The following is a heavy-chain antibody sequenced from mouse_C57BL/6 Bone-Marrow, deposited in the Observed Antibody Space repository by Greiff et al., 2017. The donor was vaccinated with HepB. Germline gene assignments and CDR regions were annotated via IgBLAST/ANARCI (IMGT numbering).Heavy chain of an antibody. CDR2: IYPGSGST. J-gene: IGHJ3*01. D-gene: IGHD2-2*01. CDR3: ARGRLWLRRGAY. CDR1: GYTFTSYW. Sequence: VQLQQPGAELVKPGASVKMSCKASGYTFTSYWITWVKQRPGQGLEWIGDIYPGSGSTNYNEKFKSKATLTVDTSSSTAYMQRSSLTSEDSAVYYSARGRLWLRRGAYWGQGTLVTVAA. V-gene: IGHV1-55*01.